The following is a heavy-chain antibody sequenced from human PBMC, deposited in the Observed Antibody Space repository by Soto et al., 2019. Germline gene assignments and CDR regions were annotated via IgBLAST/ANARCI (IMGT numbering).Heavy chain of an antibody. D-gene: IGHD6-6*01. CDR2: IRSKANSYAT. V-gene: IGHV3-73*01. Sequence: GGSLRLSCAASGFTFSGSAMHWVRQASGKGLEWVGRIRSKANSYATAYAASVKGRFTSSGDASKNTAYLQMNSLKTEDTAVYYCTRRVPEGSSTIGYYYYGMDVWGQGTTVTVSS. CDR3: TRRVPEGSSTIGYYYYGMDV. CDR1: GFTFSGSA. J-gene: IGHJ6*02.